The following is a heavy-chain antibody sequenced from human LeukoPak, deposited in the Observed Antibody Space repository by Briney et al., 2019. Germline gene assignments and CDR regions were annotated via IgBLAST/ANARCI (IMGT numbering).Heavy chain of an antibody. CDR3: ARDQLHSYSSSWPYFFDY. D-gene: IGHD6-13*01. J-gene: IGHJ4*02. Sequence: GGSLRLSCAASGFAFNTYNVNWVCQAPGRGLEWVSFISSSGAFIYYADSVKGRFTISRDNAKNSLYLKMNSLRAEDTAVYYCARDQLHSYSSSWPYFFDYWGQGTLVTVSS. CDR2: ISSSGAFI. CDR1: GFAFNTYN. V-gene: IGHV3-21*01.